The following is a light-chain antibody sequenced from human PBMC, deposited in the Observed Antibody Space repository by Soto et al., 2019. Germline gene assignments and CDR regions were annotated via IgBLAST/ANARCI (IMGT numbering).Light chain of an antibody. J-gene: IGKJ5*01. CDR3: XQXENLPT. CDR1: QNINNY. Sequence: DIQMTQSPSSLSASVGDRVTITCQASQNINNYLNWYQQKPGRAPKLLIYDASNLEAGVPSRFRGSGSGTDFTFTISRLQXEXIAXXYCXQXENLPTFGQGTRLEIK. CDR2: DAS. V-gene: IGKV1-33*01.